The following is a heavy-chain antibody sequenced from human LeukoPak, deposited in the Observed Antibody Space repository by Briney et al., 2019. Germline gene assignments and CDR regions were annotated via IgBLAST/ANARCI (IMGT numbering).Heavy chain of an antibody. CDR2: INAGNGNT. Sequence: ASVKVSCKASGYTFTGYAIQWVRQAPGQRLEWMGWINAGNGNTKYSQKFQGRVTITRDTSANTVYMELSSLRSEDTAVYYCARGPLGRNGDYFDYWGQGTLVTASS. CDR3: ARGPLGRNGDYFDY. CDR1: GYTFTGYA. D-gene: IGHD7-27*01. J-gene: IGHJ4*02. V-gene: IGHV1-3*01.